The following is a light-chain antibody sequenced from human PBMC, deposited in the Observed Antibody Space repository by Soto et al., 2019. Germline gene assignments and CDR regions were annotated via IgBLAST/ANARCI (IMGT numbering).Light chain of an antibody. CDR2: SAS. CDR1: QSISSLY. J-gene: IGKJ4*01. CDR3: QQYASSPLT. V-gene: IGKV3-20*01. Sequence: EIVLTQSPGTLSLSPGERATLSCGTSQSISSLYLAWYQQKPGQAPSLLMYSASSRATGIPDRFSGSGSGTDFTLTSSRLEPEDFAVYYCQQYASSPLTFGGGTKVEIK.